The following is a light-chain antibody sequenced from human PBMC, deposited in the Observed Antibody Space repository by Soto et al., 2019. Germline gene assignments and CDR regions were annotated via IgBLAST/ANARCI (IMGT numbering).Light chain of an antibody. Sequence: DIQMTQSPSSLSASVGDRVTITCRASQSISRYLHWYQQKPGKAPKLLIYVVSTLQSGVPSRFSTSRSRIDLTLTISSLQPEDLASYYCLQTYTTSSAFGPGTKVD. CDR1: QSISRY. J-gene: IGKJ3*01. CDR3: LQTYTTSSA. V-gene: IGKV1-39*01. CDR2: VVS.